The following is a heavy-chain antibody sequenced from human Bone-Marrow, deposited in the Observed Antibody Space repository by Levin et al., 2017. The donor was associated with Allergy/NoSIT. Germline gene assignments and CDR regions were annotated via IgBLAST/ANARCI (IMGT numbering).Heavy chain of an antibody. CDR2: IYWDNDK. J-gene: IGHJ4*02. Sequence: SGPTLVKPTQTLTLTCSFSGFSLTTTGVGVGWIRQPPGKALEWLAVIYWDNDKRYSPSLRSGLTISKDTSKNQVVLTMTNVDPVDTATYYCARRKNYYDNGVYWGAVDYWGQGTLVTVSS. D-gene: IGHD3-22*01. V-gene: IGHV2-5*02. CDR3: ARRKNYYDNGVYWGAVDY. CDR1: GFSLTTTGVG.